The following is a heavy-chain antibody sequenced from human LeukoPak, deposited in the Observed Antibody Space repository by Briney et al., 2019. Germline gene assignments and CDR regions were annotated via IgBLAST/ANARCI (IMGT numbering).Heavy chain of an antibody. CDR3: ARDSSNWSFDY. J-gene: IGHJ4*02. Sequence: ASVTVSCKASGYTFTGYNMHWVRQAPGQGPEWMAIINPSSGSTAYAQKFQGRVTLTRDTSTNTHYMELSSLRSEDTAIYYCARDSSNWSFDYWGQGTLVTVSS. V-gene: IGHV1-46*01. D-gene: IGHD6-13*01. CDR1: GYTFTGYN. CDR2: INPSSGST.